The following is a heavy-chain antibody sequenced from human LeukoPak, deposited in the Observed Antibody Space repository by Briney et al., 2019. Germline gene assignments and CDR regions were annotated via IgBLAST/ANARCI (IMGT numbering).Heavy chain of an antibody. J-gene: IGHJ4*02. V-gene: IGHV4-34*01. CDR1: GGSFSGYY. Sequence: PSETLSLTCAVYGGSFSGYYWSWIRQPPGKGLEWIGEISLSGSTNYNPSLKSRVTISVDTSKNQFSLKLNSVTAADTAVYYCATGETGSTLGGYWGQGTLVTVSS. D-gene: IGHD1-1*01. CDR3: ATGETGSTLGGY. CDR2: ISLSGST.